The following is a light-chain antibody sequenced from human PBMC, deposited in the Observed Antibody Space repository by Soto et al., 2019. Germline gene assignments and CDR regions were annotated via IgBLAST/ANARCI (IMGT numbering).Light chain of an antibody. CDR1: SSDVGSYNY. CDR3: GSYVGSKSFV. V-gene: IGLV2-14*01. J-gene: IGLJ3*02. Sequence: QSALTQPTSVSGSPGQSITISCTGTSSDVGSYNYVSWYQQHPGKSPKLMIYEVTNRPSGVSNRFSGSKSGNTASLTVSGLQAEDEADYYCGSYVGSKSFVFGGGTKLTVL. CDR2: EVT.